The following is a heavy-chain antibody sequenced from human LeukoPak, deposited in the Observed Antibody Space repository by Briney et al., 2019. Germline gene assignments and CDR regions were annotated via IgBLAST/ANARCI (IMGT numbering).Heavy chain of an antibody. V-gene: IGHV3-23*01. CDR1: GFTFSNFA. CDR2: ISGSGDST. CDR3: AKRTTGTTGFDY. D-gene: IGHD1-1*01. J-gene: IGHJ4*02. Sequence: GGSLRLSCAASGFTFSNFAMNWVRQVPGKGLEWVSAISGSGDSTYYADSVKGRFTISRDNSKNTLYLQMNSLRAEDTAIYYCAKRTTGTTGFDYWGQGTLVTVSS.